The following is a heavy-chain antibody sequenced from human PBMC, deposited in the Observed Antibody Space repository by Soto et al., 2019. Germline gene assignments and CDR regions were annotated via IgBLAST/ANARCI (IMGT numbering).Heavy chain of an antibody. CDR3: ARDTAPLAAGHFDS. J-gene: IGHJ4*02. V-gene: IGHV4-61*01. CDR2: IYYSGST. CDR1: GDSVSSGSYY. D-gene: IGHD6-19*01. Sequence: PSETLSLTCTVSGDSVSSGSYYWSWIRQSPGKGLEWIGYIYYSGSTNYNPSLKSRVTISADTSKNQFSLKLSSVTAADTAVYYCARDTAPLAAGHFDSWGQGTLVTVSS.